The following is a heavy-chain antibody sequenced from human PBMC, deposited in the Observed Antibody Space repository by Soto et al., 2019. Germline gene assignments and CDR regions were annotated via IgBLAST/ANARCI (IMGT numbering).Heavy chain of an antibody. CDR2: ISYDGSNK. D-gene: IGHD5-12*01. CDR3: AKGSEIVAY. Sequence: ESGGGVVQPGRSLRLSCVASGFTFSTYGAHWVRQAPGKGLEWVAMISYDGSNKYYVDSVKGRFTISRDNSKNTLYLQMNSLRDDDTAVYYCAKGSEIVAYWGQGTLVTVSS. CDR1: GFTFSTYG. J-gene: IGHJ4*02. V-gene: IGHV3-30*18.